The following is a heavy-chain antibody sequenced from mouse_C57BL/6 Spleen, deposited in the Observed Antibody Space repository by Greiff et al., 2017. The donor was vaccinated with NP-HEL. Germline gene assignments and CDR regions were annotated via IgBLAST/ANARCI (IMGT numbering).Heavy chain of an antibody. CDR1: GYTFTSYW. Sequence: VQLQQSGAELAKPGASVKLSCKASGYTFTSYWMHWVKQRPGQGLEWIGYINPSSGYTKYNQKFKDKATLTADKSSSTAYMQLSSLTYEDSAVYDCARDYYGSSYGYYAMDYWGQGTSVTVSS. CDR3: ARDYYGSSYGYYAMDY. D-gene: IGHD1-1*01. V-gene: IGHV1-7*01. J-gene: IGHJ4*01. CDR2: INPSSGYT.